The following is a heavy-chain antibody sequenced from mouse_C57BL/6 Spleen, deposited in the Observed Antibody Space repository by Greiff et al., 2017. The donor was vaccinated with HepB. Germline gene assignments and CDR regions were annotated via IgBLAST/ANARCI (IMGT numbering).Heavy chain of an antibody. CDR1: GFTFSDYG. Sequence: EVQLVESGGGLVKPGGSLKLSCAASGFTFSDYGMHWVRQGPEKGLEWVAYISSGSSTIYYADTVKGRFTISRDNAKNTLFLQMTSLRSEDTAMYYCARPVYYGSSSFAYWGQGTLVTVAA. CDR3: ARPVYYGSSSFAY. D-gene: IGHD1-1*01. J-gene: IGHJ3*01. V-gene: IGHV5-17*01. CDR2: ISSGSSTI.